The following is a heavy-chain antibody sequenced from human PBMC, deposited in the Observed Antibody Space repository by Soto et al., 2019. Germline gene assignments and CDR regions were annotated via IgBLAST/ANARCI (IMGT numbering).Heavy chain of an antibody. D-gene: IGHD6-13*01. Sequence: PGGSLRLSCAASGFTFSSYPMHWVRQAPGKGPEWVAVISVNGNNIHYGDSVKGRFTISRDNSKNTLYLQMSSLRVEDTAVYYCARSHSSSWHWFDPWGPGTLVTVSS. CDR2: ISVNGNNI. V-gene: IGHV3-30-3*01. CDR1: GFTFSSYP. CDR3: ARSHSSSWHWFDP. J-gene: IGHJ5*02.